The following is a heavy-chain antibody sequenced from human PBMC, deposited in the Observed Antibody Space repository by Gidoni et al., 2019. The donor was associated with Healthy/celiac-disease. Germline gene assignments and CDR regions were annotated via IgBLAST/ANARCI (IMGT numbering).Heavy chain of an antibody. CDR3: AREHYYGSGSYYFYYYYMDV. CDR2: IIPIFGTA. D-gene: IGHD3-10*01. CDR1: GGTFSSYA. V-gene: IGHV1-69*01. J-gene: IGHJ6*03. Sequence: QVQLVQSGAEVKKPGSSVKVSCKASGGTFSSYAISWVRQAPGQGLEWMGGIIPIFGTANYAQKFQGRVTITADESTSTAYMELSSLRSEDTAVYYCAREHYYGSGSYYFYYYYMDVWGKGTTVTVSS.